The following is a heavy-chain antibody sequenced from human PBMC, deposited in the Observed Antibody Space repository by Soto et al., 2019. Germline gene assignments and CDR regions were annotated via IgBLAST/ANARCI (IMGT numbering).Heavy chain of an antibody. CDR1: GGSISSSSYY. CDR3: ARHNGPLYVGYYYDMDV. CDR2: IYYSGST. V-gene: IGHV4-39*01. J-gene: IGHJ6*02. D-gene: IGHD3-16*01. Sequence: PSETLSLTCTVSGGSISSSSYYWGWIRQPPGKGLEWIGSIYYSGSTYYNPPLKSRLTISVDTSKNQFSLKLSSVTAADTAVYYCARHNGPLYVGYYYDMDVWGQGTTVTVSS.